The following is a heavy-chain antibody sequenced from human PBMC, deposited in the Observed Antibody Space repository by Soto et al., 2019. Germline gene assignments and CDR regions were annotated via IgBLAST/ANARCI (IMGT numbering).Heavy chain of an antibody. CDR2: ISSSSSTI. CDR3: ASDPFYYASGY. D-gene: IGHD3-10*01. V-gene: IGHV3-11*01. Sequence: QVQLVESGGGLVKPGGSLRLSCAASGFTFSDYYMTWIRQAPGKGLEWVSYISSSSSTIYYADSVKGRFTVSRDNAKNSLFLQMKSLRAEDTSVYYCASDPFYYASGYWGQGTLVTVSS. CDR1: GFTFSDYY. J-gene: IGHJ4*02.